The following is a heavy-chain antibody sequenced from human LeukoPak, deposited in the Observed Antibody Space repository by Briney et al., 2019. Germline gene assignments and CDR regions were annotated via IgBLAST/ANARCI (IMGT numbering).Heavy chain of an antibody. CDR2: NRPSGST. D-gene: IGHD4-17*01. CDR1: GFSIGSFY. V-gene: IGHV4-4*09. CDR3: ARYGASPTHYDY. J-gene: IGHJ4*02. Sequence: SETLSPTGPVSGFSIGSFYWSWIRQPPGKGLEWIAYNRPSGSTKYTPSLTGRVTISSDTSQSQLSLKQSSVTAADTAMYYCARYGASPTHYDYWGQGPRVTVSS.